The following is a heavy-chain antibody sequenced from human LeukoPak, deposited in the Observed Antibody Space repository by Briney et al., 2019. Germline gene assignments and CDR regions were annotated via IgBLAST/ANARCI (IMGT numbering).Heavy chain of an antibody. D-gene: IGHD1-26*01. Sequence: SETLSLTCAVYGGSFSGYYWSWIRQPPGKGLEWIGEINHSGSTNYNPSLKSRVTISVDTSKNQFSLKLSSVTAADTAVYYCARGLMTVGATRTGAFDIWGQGTMVTVSS. CDR2: INHSGST. V-gene: IGHV4-34*01. J-gene: IGHJ3*02. CDR3: ARGLMTVGATRTGAFDI. CDR1: GGSFSGYY.